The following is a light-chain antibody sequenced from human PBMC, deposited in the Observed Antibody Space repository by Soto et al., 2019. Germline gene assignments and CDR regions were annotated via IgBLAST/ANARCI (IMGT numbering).Light chain of an antibody. Sequence: EIVLTQSPGTLSLSPGERATLSCRASQSVSSSYLAWYQQKPGQAPRLLVYGASSRATGIPDRFSGSGSGTDFTLTISSLQPEDVATYYCQKYDSAPTFGPGTKVDI. CDR2: GAS. V-gene: IGKV3-20*01. CDR3: QKYDSAPT. J-gene: IGKJ1*01. CDR1: QSVSSSY.